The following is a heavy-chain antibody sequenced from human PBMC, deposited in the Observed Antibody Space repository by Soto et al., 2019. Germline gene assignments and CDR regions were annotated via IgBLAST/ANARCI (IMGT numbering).Heavy chain of an antibody. V-gene: IGHV4-61*01. J-gene: IGHJ4*02. CDR1: GGSVSSGSYY. CDR3: ARGLRSYYSDY. D-gene: IGHD1-26*01. Sequence: SETLSLTCTVSGGSVSSGSYYWSWIRQPPGKGLEWIGYIYYSGSTNYNPSLKSRVTISVDTSKNQFSLKLSSVTAADTAVYYCARGLRSYYSDYWGQGTLATVSS. CDR2: IYYSGST.